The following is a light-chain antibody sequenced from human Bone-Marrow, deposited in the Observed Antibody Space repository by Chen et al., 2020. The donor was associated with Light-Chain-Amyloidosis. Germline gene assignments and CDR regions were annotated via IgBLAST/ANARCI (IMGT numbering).Light chain of an antibody. CDR1: QTISSNY. Sequence: EIVLTQSPGTLSLSPGEGANLSCRASQTISSNYLTWYQQKFGQAPRLLIYGSSSRATGIPDRFTGSGSGTDFTLTINRLEPEDFAMYYCQQYGTSPLTFGGGTKV. CDR2: GSS. CDR3: QQYGTSPLT. V-gene: IGKV3-20*01. J-gene: IGKJ4*01.